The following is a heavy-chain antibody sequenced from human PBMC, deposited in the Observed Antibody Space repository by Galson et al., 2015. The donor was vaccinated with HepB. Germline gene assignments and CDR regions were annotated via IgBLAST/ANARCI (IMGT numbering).Heavy chain of an antibody. Sequence: SLRLSCAASGFTFSRFAMNWVRQAPGKGLEWVSYISISSTTIYYADSVEGRFTISRDNAKNLVFLQMNSLRDEDTALYYCVKNGDMVATILAYWGQGALVTVSS. CDR1: GFTFSRFA. V-gene: IGHV3-48*02. J-gene: IGHJ4*02. D-gene: IGHD5-12*01. CDR2: ISISSTTI. CDR3: VKNGDMVATILAY.